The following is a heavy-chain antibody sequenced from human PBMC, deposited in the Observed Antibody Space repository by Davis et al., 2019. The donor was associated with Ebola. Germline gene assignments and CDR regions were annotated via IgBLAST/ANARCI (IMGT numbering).Heavy chain of an antibody. V-gene: IGHV6-1*01. Sequence: HSQTLSLTCAISGDSVSGNNGAWNWIRQSPSRGLEWLGRTYYNSKWYIDYAVSVKSRLIINPDTSKNQFTLQLTSVTPEDTALYYCARGWLRGGMDVWGEGTMVTV. CDR2: TYYNSKWYI. CDR1: GDSVSGNNGA. CDR3: ARGWLRGGMDV. J-gene: IGHJ6*02. D-gene: IGHD5-18*01.